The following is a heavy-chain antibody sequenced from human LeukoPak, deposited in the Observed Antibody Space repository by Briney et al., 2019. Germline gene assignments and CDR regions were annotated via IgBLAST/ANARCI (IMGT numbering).Heavy chain of an antibody. D-gene: IGHD1-7*01. V-gene: IGHV4-34*01. J-gene: IGHJ6*03. CDR2: INDSGRI. Sequence: SETLSLTCAVYGGSFSDYYWSWIRQPPGKGLEWIGEINDSGRINYNPSLMSRVTVSVDTSKNQFSLRLTSVTATDTAVYYCARRWNYGRNYYIDVWGNGATVSVSS. CDR1: GGSFSDYY. CDR3: ARRWNYGRNYYIDV.